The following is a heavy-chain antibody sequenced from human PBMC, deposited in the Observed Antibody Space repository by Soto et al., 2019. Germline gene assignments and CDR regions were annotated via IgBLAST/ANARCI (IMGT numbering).Heavy chain of an antibody. CDR3: ARIPGGEWLSSSGMDV. D-gene: IGHD5-12*01. J-gene: IGHJ6*02. CDR1: GYSFTSYW. Sequence: GESLKIPCKGSGYSFTSYWIGWVRQMPGKGLEWMGIIYPGDSDTRYSPSFQGQVTNSADKSISTAYLPWSSLKASDTAMYYCARIPGGEWLSSSGMDVWGQGTTVTVS. V-gene: IGHV5-51*01. CDR2: IYPGDSDT.